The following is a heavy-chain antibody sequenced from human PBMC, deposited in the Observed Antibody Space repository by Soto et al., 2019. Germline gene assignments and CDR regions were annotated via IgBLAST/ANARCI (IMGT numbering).Heavy chain of an antibody. CDR2: IYHSGST. CDR3: ARNEYQLLYLDP. J-gene: IGHJ5*02. CDR1: GGSISSGGYS. V-gene: IGHV4-30-2*01. Sequence: LSLTCAVSGGSISSGGYSWSWIRQPPGKGLEWIGYIYHSGSTYYNPSLKSRVTISVDRSKNQFSLKLSSVTAADTAVYYCARNEYQLLYLDPWGQGTLVTVSS. D-gene: IGHD2-2*02.